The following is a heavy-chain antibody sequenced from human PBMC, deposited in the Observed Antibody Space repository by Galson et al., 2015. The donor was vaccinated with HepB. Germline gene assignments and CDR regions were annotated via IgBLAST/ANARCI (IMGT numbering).Heavy chain of an antibody. CDR1: GGSISSGGYY. D-gene: IGHD6-6*01. CDR3: ARGTLGSSGRNFDY. Sequence: TLSLTCTVSGGSISSGGYYWSWIRQHPGKGLEWIGYIYYSGSTYYNPSLKSRVTISVDTSKNQFSLKLSSVTAADTAVYYCARGTLGSSGRNFDYWGQGTLVTVSS. CDR2: IYYSGST. V-gene: IGHV4-31*03. J-gene: IGHJ4*02.